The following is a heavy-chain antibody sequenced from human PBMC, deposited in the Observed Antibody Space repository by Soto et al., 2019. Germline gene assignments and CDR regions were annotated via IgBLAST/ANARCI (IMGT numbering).Heavy chain of an antibody. CDR3: ARVESYCSSTSCYSFYYYYYGMDV. CDR2: IKQDGSEK. CDR1: GFTFSSYW. D-gene: IGHD2-2*01. J-gene: IGHJ6*02. V-gene: IGHV3-7*03. Sequence: EVQLVESGGGLVQPGGSLRLSCAASGFTFSSYWMSWVRQAPGKGLEWVANIKQDGSEKYYVDSVKGRFTISRDNAKNSLYLQMNSLRAEDTAVYYCARVESYCSSTSCYSFYYYYYGMDVWGQGTTVTVSS.